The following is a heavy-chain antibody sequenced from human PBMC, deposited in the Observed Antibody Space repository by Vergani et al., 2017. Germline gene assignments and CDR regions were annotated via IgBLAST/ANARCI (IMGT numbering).Heavy chain of an antibody. Sequence: QVQLVQSGAEVKKPGSSVKVSCKASGGTFSSYAISWVRQAPGQGLEWMGGIISIFGIANYAQKFQGRVTITADKSTSTAYLELSSLRSEDTAVYYCAAPKKSGAKGQGAFDIWGQGTMVTVSS. J-gene: IGHJ3*02. CDR1: GGTFSSYA. D-gene: IGHD7-27*01. CDR2: IISIFGIA. V-gene: IGHV1-69*17. CDR3: AAPKKSGAKGQGAFDI.